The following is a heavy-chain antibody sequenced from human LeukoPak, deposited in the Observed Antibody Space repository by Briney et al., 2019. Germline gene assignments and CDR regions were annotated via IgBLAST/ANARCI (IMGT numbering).Heavy chain of an antibody. Sequence: GGSLRLSCAASGFTFSSYWTHWVRQAPGKGLVWVSRINSDGSSTSYADSVKGRFTISRDNAKNTLYLQMNSLRAEDTAVYYCARVPPPSSTSFTFDYWGQGTLVTVSS. D-gene: IGHD2-2*01. V-gene: IGHV3-74*01. J-gene: IGHJ4*02. CDR2: INSDGSST. CDR3: ARVPPPSSTSFTFDY. CDR1: GFTFSSYW.